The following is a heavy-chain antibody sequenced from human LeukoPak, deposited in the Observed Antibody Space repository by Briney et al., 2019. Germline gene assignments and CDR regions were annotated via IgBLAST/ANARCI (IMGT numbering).Heavy chain of an antibody. CDR1: GFTFSHYG. CDR3: ARFPEGSSTWSIDF. Sequence: PGRSLRLSCATSGFTFSHYGMHWVRQAPGKGLEWVAVIWSDGTNRYYGDPVKGRFTISRDNFQRTVYLQMNTLGAEDTAVYYCARFPEGSSTWSIDFWGQGTLVTVSS. CDR2: IWSDGTNR. V-gene: IGHV3-33*01. D-gene: IGHD6-13*01. J-gene: IGHJ4*02.